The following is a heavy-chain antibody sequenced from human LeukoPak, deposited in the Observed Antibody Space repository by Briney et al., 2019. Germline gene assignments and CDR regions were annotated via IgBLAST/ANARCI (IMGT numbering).Heavy chain of an antibody. Sequence: ASVKVSCKASGYTFTSYAMHWVRQAPGQRLEWVGWINAGNGNTKYSQKFQGRVTITRDTSASTAYMELSSLRSEDTAVYYCAKVTTVTKGDWYYYYGMDVWGQGTTVTVSS. V-gene: IGHV1-3*01. CDR2: INAGNGNT. D-gene: IGHD4-17*01. CDR1: GYTFTSYA. CDR3: AKVTTVTKGDWYYYYGMDV. J-gene: IGHJ6*02.